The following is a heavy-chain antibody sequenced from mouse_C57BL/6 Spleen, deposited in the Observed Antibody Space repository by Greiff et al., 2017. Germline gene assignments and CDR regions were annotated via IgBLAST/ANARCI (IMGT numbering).Heavy chain of an antibody. CDR3: TREAYLDY. CDR1: GFTFSSYA. CDR2: ISSGGDNI. V-gene: IGHV5-9-1*02. J-gene: IGHJ2*01. Sequence: EVKLMESGAGLVKPGGSLKLSCAASGFTFSSYAMSWVRQTPEKRLEWVAYISSGGDNIYYADTVKGRFTISRDNARNTLYLQMSSLKSEYTAMYYCTREAYLDYWGQGTTLTVSS.